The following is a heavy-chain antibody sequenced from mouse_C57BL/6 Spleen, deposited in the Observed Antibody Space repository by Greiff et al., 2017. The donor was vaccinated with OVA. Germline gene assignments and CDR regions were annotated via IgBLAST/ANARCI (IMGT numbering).Heavy chain of an antibody. Sequence: QVQLQQPGTELVKPGASVKLSCKASGYTFTSYWMHWVKQRPGQGLEWIGNINPSNGGTNYNEKFKSKATLTVDKSSSTAYMQLSSLTSEDSAVYDGARALCRYGNYVSMDYWGQGTSVTVSS. CDR1: GYTFTSYW. CDR3: ARALCRYGNYVSMDY. J-gene: IGHJ4*01. D-gene: IGHD2-1*01. V-gene: IGHV1-53*01. CDR2: INPSNGGT.